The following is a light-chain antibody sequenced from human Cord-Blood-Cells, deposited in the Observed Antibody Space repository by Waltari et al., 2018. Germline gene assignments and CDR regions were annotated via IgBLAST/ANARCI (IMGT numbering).Light chain of an antibody. CDR2: GAS. J-gene: IGKJ1*01. CDR1: QSVSSSY. CDR3: QQYGSSPPWT. Sequence: EIVLTQSPGTLSLSPGERATLSCRASQSVSSSYLAWYQQKPGQAPRLLIYGASSRATGIPDRFSGSVSATDFTLTISRLEPEDFAVYYCQQYGSSPPWTFGQGTKVEIK. V-gene: IGKV3-20*01.